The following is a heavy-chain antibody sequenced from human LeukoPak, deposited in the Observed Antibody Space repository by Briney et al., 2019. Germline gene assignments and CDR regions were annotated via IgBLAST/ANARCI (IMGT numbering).Heavy chain of an antibody. CDR3: ARDQASIVGASLDY. CDR1: GFTFSSYW. Sequence: GGSLRLSCAASGFTFSSYWMSWVRQAPGKGLEWVANIKQDGSEKHYVDSVKGRFTISRDNAKNSLYLQMNSLRAEDTAVYYCARDQASIVGASLDYWGQGTLVTVSS. V-gene: IGHV3-7*01. J-gene: IGHJ4*02. CDR2: IKQDGSEK. D-gene: IGHD1-26*01.